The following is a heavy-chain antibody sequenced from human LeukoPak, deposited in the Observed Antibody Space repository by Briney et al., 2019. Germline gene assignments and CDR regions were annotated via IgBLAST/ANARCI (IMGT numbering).Heavy chain of an antibody. V-gene: IGHV1-18*01. D-gene: IGHD6-19*01. CDR1: GYTFTIHG. J-gene: IGHJ4*02. CDR2: ISAYNGDI. Sequence: ASVTVSCKASGYTFTIHGISWVRQAPGQGLELMGWISAYNGDIKYAQKTQGRDTMSTDASTSTAYMELRSLRSEDTAVYYCARDPSNSSGWYGYLDYWGQGAMLTVSS. CDR3: ARDPSNSSGWYGYLDY.